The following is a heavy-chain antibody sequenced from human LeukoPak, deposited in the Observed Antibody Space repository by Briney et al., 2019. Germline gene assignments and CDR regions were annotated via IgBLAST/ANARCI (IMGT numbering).Heavy chain of an antibody. D-gene: IGHD3-22*01. CDR1: GYSISSGYY. V-gene: IGHV4-38-2*01. CDR3: ARPPTYYYDGSGYYWGYDAFDI. J-gene: IGHJ3*02. CDR2: IYHSGST. Sequence: SETLTLTCAVSGYSISSGYYWGWIRQPPGKGLEWIGSIYHSGSTYYNPSLKSRVTISVDTSKNQFSLKLSSVTAADTAVYYCARPPTYYYDGSGYYWGYDAFDIWGQGTMVTVSS.